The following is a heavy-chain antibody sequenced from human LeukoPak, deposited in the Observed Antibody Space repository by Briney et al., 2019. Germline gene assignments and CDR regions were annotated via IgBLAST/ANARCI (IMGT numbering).Heavy chain of an antibody. CDR2: IYPRDGST. Sequence: ASVKVSCKASGYSFTSNYIHWVRQAPGQGLEWMGMIYPRDGSTSYAQKFQGRVTVTRDTSSSTVHMELSGLRSEDTAVYYCARDQEAFDYWGQGTLVTVSS. CDR1: GYSFTSNY. J-gene: IGHJ4*02. CDR3: ARDQEAFDY. V-gene: IGHV1-46*01.